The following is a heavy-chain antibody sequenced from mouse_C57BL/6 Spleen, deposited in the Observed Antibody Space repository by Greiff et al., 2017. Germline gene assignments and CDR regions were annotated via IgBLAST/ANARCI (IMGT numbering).Heavy chain of an antibody. D-gene: IGHD4-1*01. Sequence: QVQLQQSGAELVRPGASVTLSCKASGYTFTDYEMHWVKQPPVHGLEWIGAIDPETGGTAYNQKFQGKAILTADKSSSTAYMELRSLTSEDAAVYYCTRRLGDYWGQGTTLTVSS. J-gene: IGHJ2*01. CDR2: IDPETGGT. CDR3: TRRLGDY. CDR1: GYTFTDYE. V-gene: IGHV1-15*01.